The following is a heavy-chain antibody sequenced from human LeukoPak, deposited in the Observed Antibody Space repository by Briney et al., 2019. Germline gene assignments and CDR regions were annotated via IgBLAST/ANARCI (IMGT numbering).Heavy chain of an antibody. Sequence: GRSLRLSCAAYGFIFSSYGMHWVRQAPGKGLEWVAVIWHDGSNKYSADSVKGRFTISRDNSRGTLYLQMNSLRAEDTAVYYCARDRSSGWYLFDYWGQGTLVTVSS. D-gene: IGHD6-19*01. CDR1: GFIFSSYG. CDR2: IWHDGSNK. CDR3: ARDRSSGWYLFDY. V-gene: IGHV3-33*01. J-gene: IGHJ4*02.